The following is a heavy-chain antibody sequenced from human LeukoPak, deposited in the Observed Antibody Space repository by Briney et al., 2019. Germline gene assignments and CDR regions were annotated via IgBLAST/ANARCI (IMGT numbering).Heavy chain of an antibody. Sequence: PSETLSLTCAVYGGSFSGYYWGWIRQPPGKGLEWIGSIYYSGSTYYNPSLKSRVTISVDTSKNQFSLKLSSVTAADTAVYYCARGAAAANIVVVPAPFDYWGQRTLVTVSS. CDR3: ARGAAAANIVVVPAPFDY. J-gene: IGHJ4*02. CDR2: IYYSGST. V-gene: IGHV4-34*01. CDR1: GGSFSGYY. D-gene: IGHD2-2*01.